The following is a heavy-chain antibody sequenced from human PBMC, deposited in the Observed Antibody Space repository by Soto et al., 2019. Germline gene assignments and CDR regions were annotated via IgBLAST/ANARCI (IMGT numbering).Heavy chain of an antibody. CDR1: GFTFSSYW. J-gene: IGHJ4*02. CDR2: INSDGSST. Sequence: EVQLVESGGGLVQPGGSLRLSCAASGFTFSSYWMHWVSEAPGKGLVWVSRINSDGSSTSYADPVKGRFTISRDNAKNTLYLQMNSLRAEDTAVYYRARERGKTATVHFDYWGQGPLVTVSS. V-gene: IGHV3-74*01. D-gene: IGHD6-13*01. CDR3: ARERGKTATVHFDY.